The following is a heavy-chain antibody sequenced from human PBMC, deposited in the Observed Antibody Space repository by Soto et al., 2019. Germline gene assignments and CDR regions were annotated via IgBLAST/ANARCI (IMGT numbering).Heavy chain of an antibody. CDR2: IYPGDSDT. CDR3: ARTRVENAFDI. J-gene: IGHJ3*02. CDR1: GYSFTSYW. Sequence: XESLKISCQCSGYSFTSYWIGWVLQMPGKGLEWMGIIYPGDSDTRYSPSFQGQVTISADKSISTAYLQWSSLKASDTAMYYCARTRVENAFDIWGQGTMVTVSS. V-gene: IGHV5-51*01.